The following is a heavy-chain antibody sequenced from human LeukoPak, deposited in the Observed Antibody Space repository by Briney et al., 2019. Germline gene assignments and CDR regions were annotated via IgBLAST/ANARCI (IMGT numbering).Heavy chain of an antibody. CDR2: ISWNGGSI. J-gene: IGHJ5*02. V-gene: IGHV3-9*01. CDR1: GFIFDDYA. CDR3: AEGYWFDP. Sequence: GRSLRLSCAASGFIFDDYAMHWVRQAPGKGLEWVSGISWNGGSIGYADSVKGRFTISRDNAKNSLYLQMNSLRAEDTALYYCAEGYWFDPWGQGTLVTVSS.